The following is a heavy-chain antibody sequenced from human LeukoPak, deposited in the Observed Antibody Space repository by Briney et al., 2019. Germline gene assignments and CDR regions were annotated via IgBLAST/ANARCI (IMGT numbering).Heavy chain of an antibody. CDR3: AREGYYYDSCGPIDY. D-gene: IGHD3-22*01. J-gene: IGHJ4*02. CDR1: GGSISSAPYY. Sequence: PSQTLSLTCTVSGGSISSAPYYWSWIRQRPGKGLEWMGYISHSGNTYYNPSLKSRLNISADTSRNQFSLKLRSVTAADTALYFCAREGYYYDSCGPIDYWGQGTRVTVSS. CDR2: ISHSGNT. V-gene: IGHV4-31*03.